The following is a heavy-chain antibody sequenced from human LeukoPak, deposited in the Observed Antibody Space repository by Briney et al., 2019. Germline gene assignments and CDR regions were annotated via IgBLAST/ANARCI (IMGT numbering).Heavy chain of an antibody. J-gene: IGHJ4*02. CDR2: IYYSGST. CDR3: ARHQYSSSWYMGFDY. CDR1: GGSISSYY. D-gene: IGHD6-13*01. V-gene: IGHV4-59*08. Sequence: SETLSLTCTVSGGSISSYYWSWLRQPPGKGLEWIGYIYYSGSTNYNPSLKSRVTISVDTSKNQFSLKLSSVTAADTAVYYCARHQYSSSWYMGFDYWGQGTLVTVSS.